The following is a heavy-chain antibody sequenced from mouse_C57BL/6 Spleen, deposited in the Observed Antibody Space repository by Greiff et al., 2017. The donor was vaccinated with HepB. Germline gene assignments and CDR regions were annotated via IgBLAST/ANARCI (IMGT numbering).Heavy chain of an antibody. J-gene: IGHJ1*03. D-gene: IGHD2-3*01. CDR3: ARFYDHWYFDV. CDR2: IYPGGGYT. V-gene: IGHV1-63*01. Sequence: VQLQESGAELVRPGTSVKMSCKASGYTFTNYWIGWAKQRPGHGLEWIGDIYPGGGYTNYNEKFKGKATLTADKSSSTAYMQFSSLTSEDSAIYYCARFYDHWYFDVWGTGTTVTVSS. CDR1: GYTFTNYW.